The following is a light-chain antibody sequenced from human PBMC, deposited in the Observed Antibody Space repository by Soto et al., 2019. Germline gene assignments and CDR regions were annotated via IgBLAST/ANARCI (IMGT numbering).Light chain of an antibody. J-gene: IGKJ4*01. CDR2: DAS. CDR1: QSVTTF. Sequence: EIVLTQSPVTLSLSPGEIATLSCRASQSVTTFLAWHQQKPGQAPRLLIYDASKRATGIPARFSGSGSGTDFTLTISSLEPEDFAVYYCQQRTNWPLTFGGGTKVEIK. V-gene: IGKV3-11*01. CDR3: QQRTNWPLT.